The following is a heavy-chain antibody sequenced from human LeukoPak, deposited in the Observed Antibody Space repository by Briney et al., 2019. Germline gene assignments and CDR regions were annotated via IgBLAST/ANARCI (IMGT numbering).Heavy chain of an antibody. Sequence: GESLKISCKGSGYSFTSYWIGWVRQMPGKGLEWMGIIGPSLSDTRYSPSFQGQVTISADKSISTAYLQWSSLKASDTAMYYCATTVEMATIARDHYFQHWGQGTLVSVSS. D-gene: IGHD5-24*01. J-gene: IGHJ1*01. CDR3: ATTVEMATIARDHYFQH. CDR2: IGPSLSDT. V-gene: IGHV5-51*01. CDR1: GYSFTSYW.